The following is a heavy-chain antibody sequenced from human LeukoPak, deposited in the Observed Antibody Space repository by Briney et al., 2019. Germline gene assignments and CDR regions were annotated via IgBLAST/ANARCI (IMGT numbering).Heavy chain of an antibody. V-gene: IGHV1-8*01. CDR3: ARGLAVGAPFDY. Sequence: ASVKVSCTASGYTFTSYDINWVRQATGQGLEWMGWMNPNSGNTGYAQKFQGRVTMTRNTSISTAYMELSSLRSEDTAVYYCARGLAVGAPFDYWGQGTLVTVSS. D-gene: IGHD1-26*01. CDR1: GYTFTSYD. J-gene: IGHJ4*02. CDR2: MNPNSGNT.